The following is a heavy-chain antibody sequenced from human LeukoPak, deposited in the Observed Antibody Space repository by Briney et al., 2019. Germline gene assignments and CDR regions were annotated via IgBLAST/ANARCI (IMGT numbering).Heavy chain of an antibody. V-gene: IGHV3-21*01. CDR2: ISSSSSYI. J-gene: IGHJ4*02. D-gene: IGHD4-17*01. Sequence: GGSLRLSCAASGFTFSSYSMNWVRQAPGKGLEWVSSISSSSSYIYYADSVKGRFTISRDNAKNSLYLQMNSLRAEDTAVYYCARDLDYGDYAFDYWSQGTLVTVSS. CDR3: ARDLDYGDYAFDY. CDR1: GFTFSSYS.